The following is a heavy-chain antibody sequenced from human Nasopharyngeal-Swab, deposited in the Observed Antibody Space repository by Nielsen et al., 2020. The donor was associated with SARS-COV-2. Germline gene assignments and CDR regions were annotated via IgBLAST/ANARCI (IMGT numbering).Heavy chain of an antibody. V-gene: IGHV4-34*01. Sequence: SETLSLTCTVSGGSISSYYWSWIRQPPGKGLEWIGEINHSGSTNYNPSLKSRVTISVDTSKNQFSLKLSSVTAADTAVYYCARRGWFGEFVFDYWGQGTLVTVSS. CDR2: INHSGST. CDR3: ARRGWFGEFVFDY. J-gene: IGHJ4*02. CDR1: GGSISSYY. D-gene: IGHD3-10*01.